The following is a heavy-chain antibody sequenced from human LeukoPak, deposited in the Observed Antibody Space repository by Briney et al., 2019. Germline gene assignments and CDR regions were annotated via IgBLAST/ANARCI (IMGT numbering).Heavy chain of an antibody. V-gene: IGHV4-31*03. J-gene: IGHJ4*02. CDR2: IYYSGST. CDR3: ARKHPGWGSNYFDY. D-gene: IGHD6-19*01. CDR1: GGSISSGGYY. Sequence: SQTLSLTCTVSGGSISSGGYYWSWIRQHPGKGLEWIGYIYYSGSTYYNPSLKSRVTISVDTSKNQFSLKLSSVTAADTAVYYCARKHPGWGSNYFDYWGQGTLVTVSS.